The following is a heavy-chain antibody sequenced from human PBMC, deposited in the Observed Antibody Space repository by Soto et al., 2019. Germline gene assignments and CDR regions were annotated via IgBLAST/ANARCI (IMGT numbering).Heavy chain of an antibody. CDR2: ISSSGSTI. CDR1: GFTFSSYE. J-gene: IGHJ4*02. Sequence: PGGSLRLSCAASGFTFSSYEMNWVRQAPGKGLEWVSYISSSGSTIYYADSVKGRFTISRDKAKNSLYLQMNSLRAEDTAVYYCARAGYCSSTSCANQNYWGQGTLVTVSS. CDR3: ARAGYCSSTSCANQNY. D-gene: IGHD2-2*01. V-gene: IGHV3-48*03.